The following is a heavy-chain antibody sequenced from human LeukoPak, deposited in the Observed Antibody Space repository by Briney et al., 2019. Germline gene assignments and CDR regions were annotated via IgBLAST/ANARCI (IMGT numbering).Heavy chain of an antibody. Sequence: ASVKVSCKASGGTFSSYAISWVRQAPGQGLEWMGRIIPILGIANYAQKFQGRVTITADKSTSTAYMELSSLRSEDTAVYYCARDIVVVRGVSGMDVWGQGTTVTVSS. D-gene: IGHD3-10*01. V-gene: IGHV1-69*04. CDR3: ARDIVVVRGVSGMDV. CDR2: IIPILGIA. CDR1: GGTFSSYA. J-gene: IGHJ6*02.